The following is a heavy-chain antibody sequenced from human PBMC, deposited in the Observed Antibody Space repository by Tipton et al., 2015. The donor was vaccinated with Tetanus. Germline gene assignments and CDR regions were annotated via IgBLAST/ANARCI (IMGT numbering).Heavy chain of an antibody. Sequence: SLRLSCAASGFTFSSYGMHWVRQAPGKGLEWVSVIYSGGSTYYADSVKGRFTISRDNSKNTLYLQMNSLRAEDTAVYYCARDIGRVGVVNYWGQGTLVTVSS. CDR2: IYSGGST. D-gene: IGHD3-3*01. CDR3: ARDIGRVGVVNY. J-gene: IGHJ4*02. CDR1: GFTFSSYG. V-gene: IGHV3-53*01.